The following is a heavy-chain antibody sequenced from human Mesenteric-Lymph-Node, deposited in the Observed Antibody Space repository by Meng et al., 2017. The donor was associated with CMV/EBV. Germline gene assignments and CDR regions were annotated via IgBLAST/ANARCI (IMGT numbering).Heavy chain of an antibody. J-gene: IGHJ4*02. CDR2: IWFDGSNK. V-gene: IGHV3-33*06. Sequence: GESLKISCAASGFTFSDYVMHWVRQAPGKGLEWVAVIWFDGSNKYYADSVKGRFTISRDNSKNTLYLQMNSLRAEDTAVYYCAKDHSGSSFFDYWGQGTLVTVSS. CDR1: GFTFSDYV. D-gene: IGHD1-26*01. CDR3: AKDHSGSSFFDY.